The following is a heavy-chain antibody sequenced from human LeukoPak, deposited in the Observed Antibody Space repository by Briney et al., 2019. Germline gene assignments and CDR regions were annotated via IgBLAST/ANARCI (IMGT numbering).Heavy chain of an antibody. D-gene: IGHD3-10*01. CDR1: GFTFTNAW. Sequence: GGSLRLSCVDSGFTFTNAWMSWVRQAPGKGLEWIGRIKSKTDGETTNYAEPVRGRFTISRDDSKSAVYLQMNSLKIEDTAVYYCTTDLGTYYHGSQRLIPIDYWGQGTPVTVPS. CDR3: TTDLGTYYHGSQRLIPIDY. CDR2: IKSKTDGETT. V-gene: IGHV3-15*01. J-gene: IGHJ4*02.